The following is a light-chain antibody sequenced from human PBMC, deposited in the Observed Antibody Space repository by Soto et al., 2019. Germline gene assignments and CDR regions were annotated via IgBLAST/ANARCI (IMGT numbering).Light chain of an antibody. V-gene: IGLV1-44*01. Sequence: QSVLTQSPSASGTPGQRVTISCSGSSSNIGSNTVNWYQQFTGTAPKRLIYNNSQRPSGVPDRFSGSKSGTSASLAISGLQSEDEADYYCAAWDDSLNGVVFGGGTQLTVL. J-gene: IGLJ2*01. CDR3: AAWDDSLNGVV. CDR1: SSNIGSNT. CDR2: NNS.